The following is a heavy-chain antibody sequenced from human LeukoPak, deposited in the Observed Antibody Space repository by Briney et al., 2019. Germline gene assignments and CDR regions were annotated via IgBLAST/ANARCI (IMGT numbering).Heavy chain of an antibody. Sequence: ASVKVSCKASGYIFTSYVIHWVRQAPGQRLEWMGWINAGDGNTRYSQKFQDRVTFTRDTSASTAYMELSSLRSEDTAVYCARGFGCDYWGQGTLATVSS. J-gene: IGHJ4*02. D-gene: IGHD3-10*01. V-gene: IGHV1-3*01. CDR3: ARGFGCDY. CDR1: GYIFTSYV. CDR2: INAGDGNT.